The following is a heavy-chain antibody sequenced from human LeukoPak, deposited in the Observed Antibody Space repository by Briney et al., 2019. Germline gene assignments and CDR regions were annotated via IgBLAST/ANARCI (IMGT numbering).Heavy chain of an antibody. J-gene: IGHJ5*02. D-gene: IGHD1-1*01. V-gene: IGHV4-4*07. CDR1: GGSISGYH. CDR3: ARAQTGTFSRFDP. CDR2: IYTSDMYASGAT. Sequence: SETLSLTCTVSGGSISGYHWSWIRQAAGRGLEWIGRIYTSDMYASGATTYNPSLKSRVFISVDTSKNQLSLKLSSVTAADTAMYYCARAQTGTFSRFDPWGQGTLVTVSS.